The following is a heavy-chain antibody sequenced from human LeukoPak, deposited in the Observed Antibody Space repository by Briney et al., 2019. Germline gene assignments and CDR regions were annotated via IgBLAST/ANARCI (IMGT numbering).Heavy chain of an antibody. CDR2: ISGSGGTT. J-gene: IGHJ4*02. V-gene: IGHV3-23*01. Sequence: GGSLRLSCAASGFTFSSYAMHWVRQAPGKGLEWVSAISGSGGTTYYADSVKGRFTISRDNSKNTLYLQMNSLRAEDTAVYYCATNYDFWSGQYYFDYWGQGTLVTVSS. CDR3: ATNYDFWSGQYYFDY. D-gene: IGHD3-3*01. CDR1: GFTFSSYA.